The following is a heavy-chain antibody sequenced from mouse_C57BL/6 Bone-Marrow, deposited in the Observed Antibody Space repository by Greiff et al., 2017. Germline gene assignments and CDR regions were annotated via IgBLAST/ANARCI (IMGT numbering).Heavy chain of an antibody. V-gene: IGHV1-15*01. Sequence: QVQLQQSGAELVRPGASVTLSCKASGYTFTDYEMHWVKQTPVHGLEWIGAIDPETGGTAYNQKFKGKAILTADKSSSTAYMELRSLTSEDSAVYYCTLDGSYYFDYWGQGTTLTVSS. CDR3: TLDGSYYFDY. CDR2: IDPETGGT. CDR1: GYTFTDYE. J-gene: IGHJ2*01.